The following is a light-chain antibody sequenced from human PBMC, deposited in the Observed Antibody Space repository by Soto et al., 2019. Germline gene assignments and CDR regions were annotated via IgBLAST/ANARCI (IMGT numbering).Light chain of an antibody. V-gene: IGKV3-20*01. Sequence: EIVLTQSPGTLSLSPGERATLSCRASQSVTSSYLAWYQQKPGQAPRLLIYGASSRATGLADRFSGSGSGTDFTLTISGLEPEDFAVYYCQQYSSTPLTFGGGTKVEIK. CDR1: QSVTSSY. CDR2: GAS. J-gene: IGKJ4*01. CDR3: QQYSSTPLT.